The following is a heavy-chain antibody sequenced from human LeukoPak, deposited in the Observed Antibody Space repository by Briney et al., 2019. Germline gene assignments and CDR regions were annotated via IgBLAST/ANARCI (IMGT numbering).Heavy chain of an antibody. CDR1: EFIFSDHW. J-gene: IGHJ4*02. V-gene: IGHV3-7*01. Sequence: GGSLRLSCAPSEFIFSDHWMTWVRQAPGKGLEWVANVKQDGNNKNYVESVKGRFTISRNNAKNSLYLQMNSLRAEDTAVYYCARILGGDEGADYWGQGALVTVSS. CDR3: ARILGGDEGADY. D-gene: IGHD1-26*01. CDR2: VKQDGNNK.